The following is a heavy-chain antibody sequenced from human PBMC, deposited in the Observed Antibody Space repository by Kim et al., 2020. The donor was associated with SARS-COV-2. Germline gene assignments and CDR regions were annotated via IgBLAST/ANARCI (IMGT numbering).Heavy chain of an antibody. CDR3: ARGAGNDYAWGSYGY. D-gene: IGHD3-16*01. V-gene: IGHV5-51*01. CDR1: GYSFTSYW. CDR2: IYPGDSDT. J-gene: IGHJ4*02. Sequence: GESLKISCKGSGYSFTSYWIGWVRQMPGKGLEWMGIIYPGDSDTRYSPSFQGQVTISADESISTAYLQWSSLKASDTAMYYCARGAGNDYAWGSYGYWGQGTLVTVSS.